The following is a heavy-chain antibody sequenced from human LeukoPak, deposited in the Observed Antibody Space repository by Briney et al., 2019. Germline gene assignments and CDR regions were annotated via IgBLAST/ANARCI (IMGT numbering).Heavy chain of an antibody. CDR1: GGSISSYY. Sequence: PSETLSLTCTVSGGSISSYYWSWIRQPPRKGLDWIGRIYTSGNTNYNPSLKSRVTISVDTSKNQFSLKLSSVTAADTAVYYCARGIMVGATWGENDNWFDPWGQGTLVTVSP. J-gene: IGHJ5*02. CDR3: ARGIMVGATWGENDNWFDP. D-gene: IGHD1-26*01. V-gene: IGHV4-4*07. CDR2: IYTSGNT.